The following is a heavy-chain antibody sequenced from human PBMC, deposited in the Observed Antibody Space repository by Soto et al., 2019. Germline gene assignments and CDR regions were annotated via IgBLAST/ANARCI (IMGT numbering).Heavy chain of an antibody. CDR1: GYTFTGYY. CDR3: ARESAAAPYYYYGMDV. CDR2: INPNSGGT. V-gene: IGHV1-2*04. J-gene: IGHJ6*02. D-gene: IGHD6-13*01. Sequence: QVPLVQSGAEVKKPGASVKVSCKASGYTFTGYYMHWVRQAPGQGLEWMGWINPNSGGTNYAQKFQGWVTMTRDTSISTAYMELSRLRSDDTAVYYCARESAAAPYYYYGMDVWGQGTTVTVSS.